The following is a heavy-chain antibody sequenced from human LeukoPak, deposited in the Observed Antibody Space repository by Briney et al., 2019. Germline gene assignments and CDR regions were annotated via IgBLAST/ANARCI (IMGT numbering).Heavy chain of an antibody. V-gene: IGHV5-51*01. Sequence: GESLKISCKGSGYTFSHYWIGWVRQMPGKGLEWMGIIYPGDSDTRYSPSFQGQVTISADKSISTAYLQWSSLKASDTAMYYCARPRHMVNIDFDYWGQGTLVTVSS. D-gene: IGHD2-21*01. CDR2: IYPGDSDT. CDR1: GYTFSHYW. J-gene: IGHJ4*02. CDR3: ARPRHMVNIDFDY.